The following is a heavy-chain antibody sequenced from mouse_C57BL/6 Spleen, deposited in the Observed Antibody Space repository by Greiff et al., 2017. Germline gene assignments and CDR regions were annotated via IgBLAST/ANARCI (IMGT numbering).Heavy chain of an antibody. V-gene: IGHV1-55*01. Sequence: QVQLKQPGAELVKPGASVKMSCKASGYTFTSYWITWVKQRPGQGLEWIGDIYPGSGSTNYNEKFKSKATLTVDTSSSTAYMQLSSLTSEDSAVYYCARRRGWLLPMDYWGQGTSVTVSS. CDR3: ARRRGWLLPMDY. J-gene: IGHJ4*01. D-gene: IGHD2-3*01. CDR2: IYPGSGST. CDR1: GYTFTSYW.